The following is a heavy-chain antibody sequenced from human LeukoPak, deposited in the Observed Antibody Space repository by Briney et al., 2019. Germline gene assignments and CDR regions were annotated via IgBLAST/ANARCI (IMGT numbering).Heavy chain of an antibody. CDR2: MNQDGSAI. CDR1: GFTFSRHW. CDR3: ARTVPGYPDDYFDY. Sequence: GGSLRISCAASGFTFSRHWMSWVRQTPGKGLERVAHMNQDGSAIYYVDSVKGRFTISRDNAKNSLCLQMTGLTVADTAVYYCARTVPGYPDDYFDYWGQGTLVTVSS. V-gene: IGHV3-7*01. D-gene: IGHD6-19*01. J-gene: IGHJ4*02.